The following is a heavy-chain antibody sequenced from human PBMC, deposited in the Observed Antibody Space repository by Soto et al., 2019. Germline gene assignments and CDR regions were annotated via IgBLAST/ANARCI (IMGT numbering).Heavy chain of an antibody. Sequence: PSETLSLTCTVSGGSISSYYCSWIRQPPGQGQEWIGYSYYSGSTYYNPSLKSRVTISVDTSKNQFSLKLSSVTAADTAVYYCARSYYDILTGYYYYYGMDVWGQGTTVTVSS. CDR2: SYYSGST. D-gene: IGHD3-9*01. J-gene: IGHJ6*02. CDR3: ARSYYDILTGYYYYYGMDV. CDR1: GGSISSYY. V-gene: IGHV4-59*08.